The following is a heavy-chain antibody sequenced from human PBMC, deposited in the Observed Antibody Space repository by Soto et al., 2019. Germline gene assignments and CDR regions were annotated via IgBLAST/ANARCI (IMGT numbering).Heavy chain of an antibody. CDR3: ARKEGRQIDY. V-gene: IGHV3-30-3*01. Sequence: GGSLRLSCAASGFTFSSYAMHWVRQAPGKGLEWVAVISYDGSNKYYADSVKGRFTISRDNSKNTLYLQMNSLRAEDTAVYYCARKEGRQIDYWGQGTLVTVSS. CDR1: GFTFSSYA. J-gene: IGHJ4*02. CDR2: ISYDGSNK.